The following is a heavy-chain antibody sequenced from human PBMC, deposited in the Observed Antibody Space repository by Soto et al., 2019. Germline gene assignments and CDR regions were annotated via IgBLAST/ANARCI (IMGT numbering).Heavy chain of an antibody. V-gene: IGHV4-39*02. Sequence: QLQLQESGPGLVKTSETLSLTCTVSGGSISSSTYYWGWIRQPPGKGLEWIGTIYYSGTTYYNPSLKSRVTISADTAKTHFSLRLSSVAAAATAVYYCARRPSGFDPWGQGTLVTVSS. CDR1: GGSISSSTYY. CDR2: IYYSGTT. CDR3: ARRPSGFDP. J-gene: IGHJ5*02.